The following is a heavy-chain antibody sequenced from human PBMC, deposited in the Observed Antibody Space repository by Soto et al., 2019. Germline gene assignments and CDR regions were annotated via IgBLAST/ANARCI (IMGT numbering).Heavy chain of an antibody. J-gene: IGHJ4*02. CDR2: IYYSGST. Sequence: QVHLQESGPGLVKPSETLSLTCAVSGGSVNSGSYYWSWIRQPPGKGLEWIGYIYYSGSTNYNHSPKSRVTISLDTSKNQFALKLTSVTAADTAVYYCARELRLGGSSVDYWGQGTLVTVSS. CDR3: ARELRLGGSSVDY. CDR1: GGSVNSGSYY. D-gene: IGHD2-15*01. V-gene: IGHV4-61*01.